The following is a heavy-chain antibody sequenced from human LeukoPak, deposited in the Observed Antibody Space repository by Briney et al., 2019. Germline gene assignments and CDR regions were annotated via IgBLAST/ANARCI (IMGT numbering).Heavy chain of an antibody. J-gene: IGHJ4*02. D-gene: IGHD1-26*01. CDR3: VRDGVGAPPFDY. CDR1: GFTVNSNY. Sequence: PGGSLRLSCAASGFTVNSNYMSWVRQAPGKGLEWVSVIYSGGSTYYADSVKGRFTISRDNAKNTLFLQMNSLRAEDTAVYYCVRDGVGAPPFDYWGQGALVTVSS. CDR2: IYSGGST. V-gene: IGHV3-53*01.